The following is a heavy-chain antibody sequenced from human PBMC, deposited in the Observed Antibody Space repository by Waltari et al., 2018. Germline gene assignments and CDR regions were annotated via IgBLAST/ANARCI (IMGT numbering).Heavy chain of an antibody. V-gene: IGHV4-61*02. J-gene: IGHJ3*02. D-gene: IGHD3-22*01. CDR1: GGSISSGSYY. CDR3: ARSMIVVVQDAFDI. CDR2: IYTSGST. Sequence: QVQLQESGPGLVKPSQTLSLTCTVSGGSISSGSYYWSWIREPAGKGLEWIGRIYTSGSTNYSPSLKSRVTISVDTSKNQFSLKLSSVTAADTAVYYCARSMIVVVQDAFDIWGQGTMVTVSS.